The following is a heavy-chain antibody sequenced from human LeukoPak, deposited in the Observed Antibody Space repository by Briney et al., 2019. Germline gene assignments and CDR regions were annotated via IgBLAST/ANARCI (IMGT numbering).Heavy chain of an antibody. V-gene: IGHV3-7*05. Sequence: PGGSLRLSCAASGFTFSTFWMTWGRQAPGKGLEWVANIKPDGSEKYYVDSVKGRFTISRDNAKNSVYLQINGLRVEDTAVYYCARREATGCLSFGYWGQGTLVTVSS. CDR3: ARREATGCLSFGY. CDR2: IKPDGSEK. D-gene: IGHD6-19*01. CDR1: GFTFSTFW. J-gene: IGHJ4*02.